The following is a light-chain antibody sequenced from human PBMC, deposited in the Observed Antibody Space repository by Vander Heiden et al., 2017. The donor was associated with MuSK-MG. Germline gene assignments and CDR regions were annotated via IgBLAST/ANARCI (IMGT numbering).Light chain of an antibody. CDR1: SSDVGGYNY. CDR2: EVS. CDR3: NSFTSSSTVV. V-gene: IGLV2-14*03. Sequence: QSALTQHASVSGSPGQSITISCTGTSSDVGGYNYVSWYQQHPGKAPKLVIYEVSNRPSGVSSRFSGSKYGNTASLTISGLQTEDEADYYCNSFTSSSTVVFGGGTKLTVL. J-gene: IGLJ2*01.